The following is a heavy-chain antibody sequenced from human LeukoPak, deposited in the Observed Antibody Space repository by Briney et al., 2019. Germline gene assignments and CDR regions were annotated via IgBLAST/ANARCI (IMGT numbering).Heavy chain of an antibody. CDR2: SAATPDGPIT. D-gene: IGHD6-6*01. J-gene: IGHJ4*02. CDR1: GFAFNVAW. Sequence: GGSLRLSCAASGFAFNVAWMSWVRQTPGKGLQWVARSAATPDGPITEYATPVRGRFTISRDDSRNMVYLQMRSLRTDDTAIYYCVWSSTWNKRFYLDQWGQGTLVTVSS. V-gene: IGHV3-15*04. CDR3: VWSSTWNKRFYLDQ.